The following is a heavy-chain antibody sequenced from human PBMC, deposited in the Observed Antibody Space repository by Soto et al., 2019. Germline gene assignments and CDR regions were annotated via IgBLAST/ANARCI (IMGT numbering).Heavy chain of an antibody. J-gene: IGHJ4*02. Sequence: GGSLRLSCAASGFTFDDYTMHWVHQAPGKGLEWVSLISWDGGSTYYADSVKGRFTISRDNSKNSLYLQMNSLRTEDTALYYCAKDRSGYDGFDYWGQGTLVTVSS. CDR1: GFTFDDYT. D-gene: IGHD5-12*01. CDR3: AKDRSGYDGFDY. CDR2: ISWDGGST. V-gene: IGHV3-43*01.